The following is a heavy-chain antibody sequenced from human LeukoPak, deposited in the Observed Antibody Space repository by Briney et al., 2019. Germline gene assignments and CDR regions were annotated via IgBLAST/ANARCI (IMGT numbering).Heavy chain of an antibody. CDR2: IIPILGTA. J-gene: IGHJ5*02. D-gene: IGHD2-2*01. CDR1: GGTFSSYA. Sequence: ASVKVSCKASGGTFSSYAISWVRQAPGQGLEWMGRIIPILGTANYAQKFQGRVTITADKSTSTAYMELSSLRSEDTAVYYCARKLGYCSSTSCYWDWFDPWGQGTLVTVSS. CDR3: ARKLGYCSSTSCYWDWFDP. V-gene: IGHV1-69*04.